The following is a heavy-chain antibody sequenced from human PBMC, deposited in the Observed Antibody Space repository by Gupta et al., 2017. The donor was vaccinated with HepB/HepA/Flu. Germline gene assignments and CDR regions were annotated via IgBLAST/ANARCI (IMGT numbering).Heavy chain of an antibody. D-gene: IGHD4-23*01. J-gene: IGHJ3*02. CDR2: FIPIFGKP. Sequence: QVHLVQSAADVKKPGSSVKVSCKASGCTFISYAISWVRQGPGQGVEWMGGFIPIFGKPDYARKFKGRVTITADKSTSTAYMELSNLRSEDTAVYYCARGYGGVIRGAFDIWGQGTVVSVSS. CDR3: ARGYGGVIRGAFDI. CDR1: GCTFISYA. V-gene: IGHV1-69*06.